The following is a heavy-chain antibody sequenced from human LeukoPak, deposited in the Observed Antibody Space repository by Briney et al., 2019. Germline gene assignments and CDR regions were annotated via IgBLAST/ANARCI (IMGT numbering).Heavy chain of an antibody. CDR1: GFTFSNAW. V-gene: IGHV3-15*01. Sequence: GGSLRLSCAASGFTFSNAWMSWVRQAPGKGLEWVGRIKSKTDGGTTDYAAPVKGRFTISRDDSKNTLYLQMNSLKTEDTAVYYCTTDPVTMIVVSAALFDYWGQGTLVTVSS. J-gene: IGHJ4*02. CDR2: IKSKTDGGTT. D-gene: IGHD3-22*01. CDR3: TTDPVTMIVVSAALFDY.